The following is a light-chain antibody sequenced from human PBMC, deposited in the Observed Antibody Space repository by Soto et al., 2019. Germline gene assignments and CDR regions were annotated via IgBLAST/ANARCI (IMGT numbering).Light chain of an antibody. CDR3: QQRYSTPYA. J-gene: IGKJ2*01. V-gene: IGKV1-39*01. Sequence: DIQMTQSPSSLSASVGDRVTITCRASQNINKYLNWYQQKQGKAPKLLIYAASSFQSGVPSRFSGSGTGTDFTLTISSLQPEDFATYYCQQRYSTPYAFGQGTKLEIK. CDR2: AAS. CDR1: QNINKY.